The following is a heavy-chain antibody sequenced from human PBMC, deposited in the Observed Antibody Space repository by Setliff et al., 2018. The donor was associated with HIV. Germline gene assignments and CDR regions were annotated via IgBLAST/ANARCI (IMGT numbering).Heavy chain of an antibody. D-gene: IGHD3-22*01. V-gene: IGHV3-21*01. J-gene: IGHJ4*02. Sequence: GGSLRLSCAASGFDFTSYTMTWVRQAPGKGLEWVASISPGGSFMYYGDSIQGRFTISRDDAKSSLYLQMNSLKVEDTATYFCVRGSGYYYFDNWGQGALVTVSS. CDR1: GFDFTSYT. CDR2: ISPGGSFM. CDR3: VRGSGYYYFDN.